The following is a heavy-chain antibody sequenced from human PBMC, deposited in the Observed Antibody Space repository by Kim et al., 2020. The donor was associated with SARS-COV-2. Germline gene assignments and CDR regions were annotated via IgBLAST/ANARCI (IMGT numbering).Heavy chain of an antibody. V-gene: IGHV3-11*01. D-gene: IGHD5-18*01. Sequence: GGSLRLSCAASGLVFSDYYMSWIRQSPGKGLEWVSYISSSGTTTYYADSMKGRFTISRDDAKSTLYLHMNNLRAEDTAVYYCAIGYDGYHNTYYFDFWG. J-gene: IGHJ4*01. CDR2: ISSSGTTT. CDR3: AIGYDGYHNTYYFDF. CDR1: GLVFSDYY.